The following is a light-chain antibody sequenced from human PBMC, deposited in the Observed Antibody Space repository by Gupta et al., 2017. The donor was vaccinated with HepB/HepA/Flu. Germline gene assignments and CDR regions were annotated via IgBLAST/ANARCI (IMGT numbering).Light chain of an antibody. J-gene: IGKJ1*01. CDR2: WSS. CDR3: QQYYNCPPGT. V-gene: IGKV4-1*01. CDR1: QSVLYSSNNQNY. Sequence: IVMNQSPASMAVSLGDRAPINCNSTQSVLYSSNNQNYVGWYQQKPGQPPKLLIYWSSARESGVPDRFIGSGAATNFTLTISNLQADDVAVDYCQQYYNCPPGTCGQGTKVEIK.